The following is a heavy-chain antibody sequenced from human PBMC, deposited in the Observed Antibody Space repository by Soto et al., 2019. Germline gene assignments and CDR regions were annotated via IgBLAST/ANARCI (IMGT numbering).Heavy chain of an antibody. J-gene: IGHJ6*02. CDR3: AKDRLPPAMAHSCYYYGMDV. V-gene: IGHV3-30*18. CDR2: ISYDGSNK. D-gene: IGHD5-18*01. CDR1: GFTFSSYG. Sequence: PLRLSCAASGFTFSSYGMHWVRQAPGKGLEWVAVISYDGSNKYYADSVKGRFTISRDNSKNTLYLQMNSLRAEDTAVYYCAKDRLPPAMAHSCYYYGMDVWGQGTTVTVSS.